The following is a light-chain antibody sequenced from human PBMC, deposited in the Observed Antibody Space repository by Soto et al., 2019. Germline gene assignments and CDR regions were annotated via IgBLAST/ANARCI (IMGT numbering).Light chain of an antibody. CDR3: QQYGSSPRT. Sequence: EVVLTQSPGTLSLSPGEGATLSCRASQSVSNSYLAWYQQKPGQAPRLLIYGASSRATGIPDRFSGSGSGTDFTLTISRLEPEDLAVYYCQQYGSSPRTFGQGTKLEI. CDR1: QSVSNSY. J-gene: IGKJ2*01. V-gene: IGKV3-20*01. CDR2: GAS.